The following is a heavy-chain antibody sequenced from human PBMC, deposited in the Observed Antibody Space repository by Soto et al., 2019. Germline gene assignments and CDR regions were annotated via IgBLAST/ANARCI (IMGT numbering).Heavy chain of an antibody. CDR3: AKVLATHCSGGSCHSGNLDY. Sequence: GGSLRLSCAASGFTFSSYGMHWVRQAPGKGLEWVAVISYDGSNKYYADSVKGRFTISRDNSKNTLYLQMNSLRAEDTAVYYCAKVLATHCSGGSCHSGNLDYWGQGTLVTVSS. CDR2: ISYDGSNK. J-gene: IGHJ4*02. D-gene: IGHD2-15*01. V-gene: IGHV3-30*18. CDR1: GFTFSSYG.